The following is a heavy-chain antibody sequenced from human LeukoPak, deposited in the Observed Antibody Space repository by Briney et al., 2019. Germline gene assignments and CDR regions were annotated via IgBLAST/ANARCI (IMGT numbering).Heavy chain of an antibody. CDR3: AKDPSYYDSSGYYHYYFDY. CDR1: GFTFSSYA. V-gene: IGHV3-23*01. D-gene: IGHD3-22*01. Sequence: PGGSLRLSCAASGFTFSSYAMSWVRQAPGKGLEWVSAISGSGGSTYYADSVKGRFTISRDNSKNTLYLQMNSLRAKDTAVYYCAKDPSYYDSSGYYHYYFDYWGQGTLVTVSS. J-gene: IGHJ4*02. CDR2: ISGSGGST.